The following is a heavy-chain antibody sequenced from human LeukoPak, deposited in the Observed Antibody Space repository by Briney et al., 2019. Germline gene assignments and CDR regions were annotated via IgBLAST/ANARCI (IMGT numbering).Heavy chain of an antibody. V-gene: IGHV5-51*01. CDR1: GYSFTRSW. D-gene: IGHD2-2*01. Sequence: GESLQISFKGSGYSFTRSWIGWVRQMPGKGLEWMGILYPGDSDTRYSPSFQGQVTISADKSISTAYLQWSSLKASDTTMYYCAKLFSRDYVDYWGQGTLVTVSS. CDR3: AKLFSRDYVDY. J-gene: IGHJ4*02. CDR2: LYPGDSDT.